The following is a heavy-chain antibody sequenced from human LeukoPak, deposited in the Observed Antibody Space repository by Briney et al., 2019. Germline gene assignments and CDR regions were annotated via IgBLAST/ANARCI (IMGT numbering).Heavy chain of an antibody. Sequence: GGSLRLSCAASGFTFSDYYMSWIRQAPGKGLEWVSYISSSSSTIYYADSVKGRFTISRDNAKNSLYLQMNSLRAEDTAVYYCARDLDYGGTKTDYWGQGTLVTVSS. CDR2: ISSSSSTI. J-gene: IGHJ4*02. CDR1: GFTFSDYY. V-gene: IGHV3-11*04. D-gene: IGHD4-23*01. CDR3: ARDLDYGGTKTDY.